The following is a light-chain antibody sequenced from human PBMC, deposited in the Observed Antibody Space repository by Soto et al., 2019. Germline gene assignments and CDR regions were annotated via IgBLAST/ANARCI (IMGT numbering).Light chain of an antibody. CDR1: SFNIGTNL. Sequence: QSVLTQPPSASGTPGQRVTISCSGSSFNIGTNLVYWYQQLPGTAPKVLIYRNNQRPSGVPDRFSGAKSGTSASLAISGLRSEDXADYYCAAWDDSLSGYVFGTGTKVTVL. V-gene: IGLV1-47*01. CDR2: RNN. CDR3: AAWDDSLSGYV. J-gene: IGLJ1*01.